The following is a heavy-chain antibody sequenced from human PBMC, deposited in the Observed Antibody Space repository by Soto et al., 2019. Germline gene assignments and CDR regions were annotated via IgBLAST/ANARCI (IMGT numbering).Heavy chain of an antibody. CDR3: ARVGSGGSSLDY. D-gene: IGHD2-15*01. Sequence: QVQLQESGPGLVKPSQTLSLTCTVSGGSISSGSYYWSWIRQHPGKGLEWVGYIYYSGSTYYNPSLKRRVSISVDTSKNQCSLRLSSATAADTAVYYCARVGSGGSSLDYWGQGTLFTVSS. CDR2: IYYSGST. V-gene: IGHV4-31*03. CDR1: GGSISSGSYY. J-gene: IGHJ4*02.